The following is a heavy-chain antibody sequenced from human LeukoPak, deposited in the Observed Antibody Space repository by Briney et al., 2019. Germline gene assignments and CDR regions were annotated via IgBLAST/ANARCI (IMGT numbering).Heavy chain of an antibody. CDR3: ARGRGDFWSGYYYYYYGMDV. CDR2: MNPNSGNT. D-gene: IGHD3-3*01. CDR1: GYTFTSYD. Sequence: ASVKVSCKASGYTFTSYDINWVRQATGQGLEWMGWMNPNSGNTGYAQKFQGRVTMTRNTSISTAYMELSSLRSEDTAVYYCARGRGDFWSGYYYYYYGMDVWGQGTTVTVSS. V-gene: IGHV1-8*01. J-gene: IGHJ6*02.